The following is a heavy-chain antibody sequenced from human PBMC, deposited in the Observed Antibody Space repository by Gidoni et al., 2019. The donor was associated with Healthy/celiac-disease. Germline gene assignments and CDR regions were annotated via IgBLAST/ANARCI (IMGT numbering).Heavy chain of an antibody. CDR1: GGSFSGYY. Sequence: VQLQQWGAGLLKPSETLPLPCAVYGGSFSGYYWSWIRQPPGKGLEWIGEINHSGSTNYNPSLKSRVTISVDTSKNQFSLKLSSVTAADTAVYYCARSSYGSSSVYYFDYWGQGTLVTVSS. CDR2: INHSGST. CDR3: ARSSYGSSSVYYFDY. J-gene: IGHJ4*02. D-gene: IGHD6-6*01. V-gene: IGHV4-34*01.